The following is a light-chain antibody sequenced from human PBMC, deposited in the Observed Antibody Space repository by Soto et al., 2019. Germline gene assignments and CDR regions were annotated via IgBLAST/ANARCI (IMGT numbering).Light chain of an antibody. Sequence: DIVMTQSPDSLAVSLGEGATINCKSSQSVLYSSNNKNYLAWYQQKPGQPPNLLIYGASTRESGVPDRFSGSGSGTDFTPTSSSLQAEDVAVYYCQQDYSTPPTFGQGTKVEIK. CDR3: QQDYSTPPT. CDR1: QSVLYSSNNKNY. V-gene: IGKV4-1*01. J-gene: IGKJ1*01. CDR2: GAS.